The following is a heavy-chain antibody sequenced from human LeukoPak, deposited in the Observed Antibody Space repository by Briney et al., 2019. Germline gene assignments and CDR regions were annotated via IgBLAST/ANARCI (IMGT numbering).Heavy chain of an antibody. D-gene: IGHD3-22*01. CDR3: ARGGSYFDISGYYFY. V-gene: IGHV3-66*01. J-gene: IGHJ4*02. Sequence: GGSLRLSCEASGFTVGSNTRSWVRQAPGKGLEWVSIIYSGGSTSYADSVKGRFTISRDNSKNTLYLQMNSLRTEDTAVYYCARGGSYFDISGYYFYWGQGTLVTVSS. CDR2: IYSGGST. CDR1: GFTVGSNT.